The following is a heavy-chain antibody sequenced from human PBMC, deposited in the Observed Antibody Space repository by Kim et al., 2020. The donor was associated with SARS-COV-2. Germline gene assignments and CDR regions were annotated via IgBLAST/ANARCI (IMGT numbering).Heavy chain of an antibody. CDR3: ARLSPYTSTWYFWFDP. CDR1: QNTLTNYW. V-gene: IGHV5-10-1*01. J-gene: IGHJ5*02. CDR2: IDPSDSFT. Sequence: GESLKISCKVSQNTLTNYWIIWVRQTPGKGLEWMVRIDPSDSFTDYSPSFQGHVTISADKSISTAYLQWSRLEASDSAMYYCARLSPYTSTWYFWFDPWGQGTPVTVSS. D-gene: IGHD6-13*01.